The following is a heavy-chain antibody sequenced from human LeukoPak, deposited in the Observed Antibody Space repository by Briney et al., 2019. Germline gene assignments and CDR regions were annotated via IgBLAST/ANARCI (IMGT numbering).Heavy chain of an antibody. J-gene: IGHJ4*02. CDR1: GYTFTGYY. CDR3: TRVRIYFDWANGY. Sequence: ASVKVSCKASGYTFTGYYMHWVRQAPGQGLEWMGWINPNSGGTNYAQKFQGRVTMTRDTSISTAYMELSRLRSDDTAVYYCTRVRIYFDWANGYWGQGTLVTVSS. D-gene: IGHD3-9*01. CDR2: INPNSGGT. V-gene: IGHV1-2*02.